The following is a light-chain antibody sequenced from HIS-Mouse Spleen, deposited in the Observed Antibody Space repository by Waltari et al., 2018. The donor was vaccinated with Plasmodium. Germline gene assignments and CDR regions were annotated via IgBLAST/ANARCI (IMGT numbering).Light chain of an antibody. Sequence: QTVVTQAPSFSVSPGGTVPLTCGLSSGSVSTSYSPSWYQQTPGQAPRTLIYSTNTRSSGVPDRFSGSILGNKAALTITGAQADDESDYYCVLYMGSGIWVFGGGTKLTVL. CDR1: SGSVSTSYS. V-gene: IGLV8-61*01. J-gene: IGLJ2*01. CDR3: VLYMGSGIWV. CDR2: STN.